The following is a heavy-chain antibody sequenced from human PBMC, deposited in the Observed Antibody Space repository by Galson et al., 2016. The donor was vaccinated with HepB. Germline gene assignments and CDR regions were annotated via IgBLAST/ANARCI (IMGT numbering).Heavy chain of an antibody. Sequence: TLSLTCAVSGDSISSGDYSWTWIRQPPGKDLEWIGHIYYTGNTYYSPSLKSRVTMSIDRSKNQFSLHLSSVIAADTAVYYCARGPRLLRAFGDLVSYFDYWGQGTLVAVSS. CDR2: IYYTGNT. CDR1: GDSISSGDYS. J-gene: IGHJ4*02. CDR3: ARGPRLLRAFGDLVSYFDY. D-gene: IGHD3-10*01. V-gene: IGHV4-30-2*01.